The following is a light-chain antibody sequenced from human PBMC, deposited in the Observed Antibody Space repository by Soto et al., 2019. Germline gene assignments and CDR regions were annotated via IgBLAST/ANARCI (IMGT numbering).Light chain of an antibody. CDR3: SSYTSSSTPYV. CDR2: EVS. V-gene: IGLV2-14*01. CDR1: SSDVGGYNY. J-gene: IGLJ1*01. Sequence: QSVLTQPASVSGSTGQSITISCTGTSSDVGGYNYVSWYQQHPGKAPKRMIYEVSNRPSGVSNRFSGSKSGNTASLTISGLHAEDEADYYCSSYTSSSTPYVFGTGTKLTVL.